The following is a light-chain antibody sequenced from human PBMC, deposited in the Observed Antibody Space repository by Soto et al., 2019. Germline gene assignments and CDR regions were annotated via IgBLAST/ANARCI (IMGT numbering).Light chain of an antibody. CDR3: QKYDSAPYT. Sequence: DIQMTQSPSSLSASVGDRVTITCRASQGISNSLAWYQQKPGKVPTLLIYAASTLQSGVPSRFSGSGSGTDFTIYISSQQPEDVATYYCQKYDSAPYTFGQGTKLEI. J-gene: IGKJ2*01. CDR2: AAS. CDR1: QGISNS. V-gene: IGKV1-27*01.